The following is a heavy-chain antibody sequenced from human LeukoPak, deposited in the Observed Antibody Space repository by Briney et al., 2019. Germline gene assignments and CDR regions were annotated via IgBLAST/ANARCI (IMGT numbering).Heavy chain of an antibody. J-gene: IGHJ4*02. D-gene: IGHD6-13*01. CDR1: GFTFSSYW. CDR3: ARRIAAAAAPYYFDY. V-gene: IGHV3-74*01. Sequence: GGSLRLSCAASGFTFSSYWMHWVRQAPGKGLLWVSRINSDGSSASYADSVKGRFTISRDNAKNTLYLQMNSLRAEDTAVYYCARRIAAAAAPYYFDYWGQGTLVTVSS. CDR2: INSDGSSA.